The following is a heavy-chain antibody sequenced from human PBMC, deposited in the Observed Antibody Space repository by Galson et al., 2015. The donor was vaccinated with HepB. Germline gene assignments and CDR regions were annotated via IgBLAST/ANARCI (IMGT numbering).Heavy chain of an antibody. J-gene: IGHJ5*02. Sequence: SVKVSCKASGYTFTSYTLHWVRQAPGQRLEWMGWINAGNGKIKYSQKFQGRVTITRDTSASTAYMELSSLRSEDTAVYYCARYYDFWSGQVTNWFDPWGQGTLVTVSS. CDR2: INAGNGKI. CDR1: GYTFTSYT. CDR3: ARYYDFWSGQVTNWFDP. V-gene: IGHV1-3*01. D-gene: IGHD3-3*01.